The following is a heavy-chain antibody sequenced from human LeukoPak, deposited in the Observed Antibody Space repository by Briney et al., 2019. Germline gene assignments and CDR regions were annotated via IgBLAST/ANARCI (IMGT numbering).Heavy chain of an antibody. D-gene: IGHD1-14*01. Sequence: PGGSLRLSCGASGFTFSNYGMLWVRQAPGKGLEWVAFIRYDGNNKLYADSMKGRFTISRDNSKNTLYLQMNSLRAEDTAVYYCASTRPEPLLSSQLDYWGQGTLVTVSS. CDR2: IRYDGNNK. CDR3: ASTRPEPLLSSQLDY. J-gene: IGHJ4*02. V-gene: IGHV3-30*02. CDR1: GFTFSNYG.